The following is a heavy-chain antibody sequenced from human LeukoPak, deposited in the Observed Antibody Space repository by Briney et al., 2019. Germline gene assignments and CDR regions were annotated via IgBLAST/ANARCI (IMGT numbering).Heavy chain of an antibody. V-gene: IGHV3-33*01. D-gene: IGHD2-15*01. CDR1: GFTFSSYD. J-gene: IGHJ6*02. CDR2: IWYDGSNK. Sequence: GGSLRLSCAASGFTFSSYDMHWVRHAPDKELEWVAVIWYDGSNKYYADSVRVRFTISRDNSKNTLYLQMNSLRAEDTAVYYCGRVGCTGGNCKPYAYYATDVWGQGTTVTVSS. CDR3: GRVGCTGGNCKPYAYYATDV.